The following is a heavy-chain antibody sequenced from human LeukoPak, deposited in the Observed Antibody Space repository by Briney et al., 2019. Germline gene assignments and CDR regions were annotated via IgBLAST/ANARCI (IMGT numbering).Heavy chain of an antibody. CDR3: ARVTLPQSITMIVVVYDAFDI. J-gene: IGHJ3*02. Sequence: ASVKVSCKASGGTFSSYAISWVRQAPGQGLEWMGGIIPIFGTPNYAQKFQGRVTMTADESTSTAYMELSSVRSEDTAVYYCARVTLPQSITMIVVVYDAFDIWGQGTMVTVSS. CDR2: IIPIFGTP. CDR1: GGTFSSYA. D-gene: IGHD3-22*01. V-gene: IGHV1-69*13.